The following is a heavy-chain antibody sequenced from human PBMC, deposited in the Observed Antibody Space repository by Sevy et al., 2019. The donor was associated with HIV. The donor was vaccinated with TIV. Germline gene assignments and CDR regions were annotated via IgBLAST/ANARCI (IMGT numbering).Heavy chain of an antibody. J-gene: IGHJ4*02. CDR2: TYPGDSDT. Sequence: GESLKISCKASGYRFTSYWIGWVRQMPGKGLEWMGITYPGDSDTRYSPSFQGQVTISVDKSISTAYLQWSSLKASDTAMYYCARQYYGSGSYYNSFFDYCGQGTLVTVSS. CDR3: ARQYYGSGSYYNSFFDY. CDR1: GYRFTSYW. V-gene: IGHV5-51*01. D-gene: IGHD3-10*01.